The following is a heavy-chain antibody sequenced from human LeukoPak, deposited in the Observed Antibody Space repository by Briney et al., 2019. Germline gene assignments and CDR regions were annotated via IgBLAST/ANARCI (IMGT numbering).Heavy chain of an antibody. CDR1: GVSITSNY. CDR2: THHSGST. J-gene: IGHJ4*02. CDR3: ARSSGHSYGDFDY. V-gene: IGHV4-59*01. Sequence: PSETLSLTCSVSGVSITSNYWSWIRQPPGKGLEWIGYTHHSGSTSYNPSLKSRITMSLDTSNNQFSLKPSSVTAADTAVYYCARSSGHSYGDFDYWGQGTLVTVSS. D-gene: IGHD5-18*01.